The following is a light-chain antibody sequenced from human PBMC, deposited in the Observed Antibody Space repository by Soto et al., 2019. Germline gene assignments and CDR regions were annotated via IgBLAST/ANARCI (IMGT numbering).Light chain of an antibody. CDR1: SSNIGAGYD. J-gene: IGLJ1*01. CDR2: GNS. CDR3: QSYDSSLSGYV. Sequence: QSVLTQPPSVSGAPGQRVTISCTGSSSNIGAGYDVHWYQQLPGTAPKLLIYGNSNRPSGVPDRFSGSKSGTSASLAITGLQAEDEADYYCQSYDSSLSGYVFGTGTRSSS. V-gene: IGLV1-40*01.